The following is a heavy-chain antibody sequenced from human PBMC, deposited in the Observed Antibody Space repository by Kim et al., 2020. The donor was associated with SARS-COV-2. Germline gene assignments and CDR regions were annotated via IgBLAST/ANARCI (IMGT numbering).Heavy chain of an antibody. CDR2: IYYSGST. D-gene: IGHD3-9*01. CDR3: ARGGVYFDLYAFDI. J-gene: IGHJ3*02. CDR1: GGSISSYY. V-gene: IGHV4-59*01. Sequence: SETLSLTCTVSGGSISSYYWSWIRQPPGKGLEWIGYIYYSGSTNYNPSLKSRVTISVDTSKNQFSLKLSSVTAADTAVYYCARGGVYFDLYAFDIWGQGTMVTVSS.